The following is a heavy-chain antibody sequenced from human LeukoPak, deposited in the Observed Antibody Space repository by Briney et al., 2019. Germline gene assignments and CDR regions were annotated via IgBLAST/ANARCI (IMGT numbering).Heavy chain of an antibody. CDR3: ARDSSGYYYLFDY. D-gene: IGHD3-22*01. CDR1: GGSISSSSYY. V-gene: IGHV4-61*02. J-gene: IGHJ4*02. CDR2: IYTTGST. Sequence: SQTLSFTCTVSGGSISSSSYYWSWIRQTAGKGLEWIGRIYTTGSTNYNPSLKSRVTMSVDTSKNQFSLKLSSVTAADTAVYYCARDSSGYYYLFDYWGQGTLVTVSS.